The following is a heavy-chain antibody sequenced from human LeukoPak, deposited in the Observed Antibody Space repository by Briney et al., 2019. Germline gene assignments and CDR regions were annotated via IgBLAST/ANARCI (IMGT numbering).Heavy chain of an antibody. J-gene: IGHJ6*02. Sequence: GGSLRLSCAASGFTVSSNYMSWVRQAPGKGLEWVSVIYSGGSTYYADSVKGRFTISRDNSKNTLYLQMNSLRAEDTAVYYCARDSEPSYYYGMDVWGQGTTVTVSS. CDR2: IYSGGST. CDR3: ARDSEPSYYYGMDV. V-gene: IGHV3-53*01. CDR1: GFTVSSNY. D-gene: IGHD1-14*01.